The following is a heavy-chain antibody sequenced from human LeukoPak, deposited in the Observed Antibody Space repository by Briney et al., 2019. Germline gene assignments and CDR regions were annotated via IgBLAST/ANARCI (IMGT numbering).Heavy chain of an antibody. D-gene: IGHD3-10*01. CDR1: GYTFTSYG. J-gene: IGHJ5*02. Sequence: ASVKVSCKASGYTFTSYGISWVRQAPGQGLEWMGWISAYNGYTNYAQKFQGRVTMTTDTSTSTAYMELSSLRSEDTAVYYCARDQLLYGSGSYYEGGWFDPWGQGTLVTVSS. V-gene: IGHV1-18*01. CDR2: ISAYNGYT. CDR3: ARDQLLYGSGSYYEGGWFDP.